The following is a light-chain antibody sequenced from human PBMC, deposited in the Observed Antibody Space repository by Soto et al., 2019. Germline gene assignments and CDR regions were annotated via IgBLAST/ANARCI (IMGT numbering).Light chain of an antibody. CDR2: GAS. CDR1: QSVSRNY. Sequence: EIVLTQSPGTLALSPGERATLSCRASQSVSRNYLAWYQQKPGQAPGHLIYGASSRATGIPDRFSGSGSGTDFTLTISRLEPEDFGVYFCQQYATSPFTFGGGTKVDIK. V-gene: IGKV3-20*01. J-gene: IGKJ4*01. CDR3: QQYATSPFT.